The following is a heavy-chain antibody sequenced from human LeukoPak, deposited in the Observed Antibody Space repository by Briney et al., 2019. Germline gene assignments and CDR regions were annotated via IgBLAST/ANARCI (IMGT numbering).Heavy chain of an antibody. CDR2: ISSSSSYI. J-gene: IGHJ4*02. Sequence: GGSLRLSCAVSGFTFSNYAMSWVRQAPGKGLEWVSSISSSSSYIYYADSVKGRFTISRDNAKNSLYLQMNSLRAEDTAVYYCARDEMATISGLSFDYWGQGTLVTVSS. CDR1: GFTFSNYA. V-gene: IGHV3-21*01. D-gene: IGHD5-24*01. CDR3: ARDEMATISGLSFDY.